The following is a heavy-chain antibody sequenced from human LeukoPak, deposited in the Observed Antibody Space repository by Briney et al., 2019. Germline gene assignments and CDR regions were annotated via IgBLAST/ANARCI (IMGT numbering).Heavy chain of an antibody. Sequence: GSALRLWCEVVGVTLSRFWMHRVGHGPFPGLVLVSPSKSDGKTNYADSVKGRFTISRDNAKNTVSLQMNSLRADDTGVYYCARAPSEVGGYYPEYFRHWGQGTLVTVSS. CDR3: ARAPSEVGGYYPEYFRH. D-gene: IGHD3-22*01. CDR2: SKSDGKT. CDR1: GVTLSRFW. J-gene: IGHJ1*01. V-gene: IGHV3-74*01.